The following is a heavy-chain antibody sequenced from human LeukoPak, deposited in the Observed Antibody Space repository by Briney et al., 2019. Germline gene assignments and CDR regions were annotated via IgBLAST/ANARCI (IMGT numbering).Heavy chain of an antibody. CDR1: GFTFDDSA. CDR2: ISWSSDSV. Sequence: GRSLRLSCAASGFTFDDSAMHWVRQAPGKGLEWVSGISWSSDSVGYADSVKGRFTISRDNAKNSLFLQMNSLRAEDTAVYYCARDNNWNSFDYWGQGTLVTVSS. CDR3: ARDNNWNSFDY. D-gene: IGHD1-20*01. J-gene: IGHJ4*02. V-gene: IGHV3-9*01.